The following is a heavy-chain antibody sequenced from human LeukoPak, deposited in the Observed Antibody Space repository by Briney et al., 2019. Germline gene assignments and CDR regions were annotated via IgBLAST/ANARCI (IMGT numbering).Heavy chain of an antibody. CDR3: ASSSWYLSASLVFQH. CDR2: INPSGGST. J-gene: IGHJ1*01. Sequence: ASVKVSCKASGYTFTSYYMHWVRQAPGQGLEWMGIINPSGGSTSYAQKFQGRVTMTRDTSTSTVYVELSSLRSEDTAVYYCASSSWYLSASLVFQHWGQGTLVTVSS. CDR1: GYTFTSYY. V-gene: IGHV1-46*01. D-gene: IGHD6-13*01.